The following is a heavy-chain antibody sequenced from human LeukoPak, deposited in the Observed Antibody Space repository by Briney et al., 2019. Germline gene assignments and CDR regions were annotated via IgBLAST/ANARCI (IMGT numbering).Heavy chain of an antibody. CDR1: GFTFDDYA. CDR2: ISWDGGSI. Sequence: PGGSLRLSCAASGFTFDDYAMHWVRQAPGKGLEWVSLISWDGGSIYYADSVKGRFTISRDNSKNSLYLQMNSLRAEDTALYYCAKAARGTMIVVGLPDYWGQGTLVTVSS. J-gene: IGHJ4*02. D-gene: IGHD3-22*01. CDR3: AKAARGTMIVVGLPDY. V-gene: IGHV3-43D*03.